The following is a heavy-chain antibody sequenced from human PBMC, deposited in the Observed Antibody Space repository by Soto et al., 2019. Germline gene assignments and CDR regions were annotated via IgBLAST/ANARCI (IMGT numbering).Heavy chain of an antibody. CDR3: AKGVVVVTPFDY. J-gene: IGHJ4*02. CDR2: IYYSGTT. CDR1: GVSISSGGYY. V-gene: IGHV4-31*03. D-gene: IGHD2-21*02. Sequence: SETLSLTCPVSGVSISSGGYYWSWIRQHPGEGLEWIGYIYYSGTTNYNPSFKSRVTISVDTSKNQFSLKLSSVTAADTAVYYCAKGVVVVTPFDYWGRGALVTVSS.